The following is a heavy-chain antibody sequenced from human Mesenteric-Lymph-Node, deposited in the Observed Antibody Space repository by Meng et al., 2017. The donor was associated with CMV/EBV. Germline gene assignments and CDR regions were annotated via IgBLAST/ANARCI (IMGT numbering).Heavy chain of an antibody. CDR2: MNPNSGNT. D-gene: IGHD5-12*01. CDR3: ARSHTPSAYGYDYRPLDY. J-gene: IGHJ4*02. V-gene: IGHV1-8*01. CDR1: GYTFTSYD. Sequence: ASVKVSCKASGYTFTSYDINWVRQATGQGLEWMGWMNPNSGNTGYAQKFQGRVTMTRNTSISTAYMELSSLRSEDTAVYYCARSHTPSAYGYDYRPLDYWGQGTLVTVSS.